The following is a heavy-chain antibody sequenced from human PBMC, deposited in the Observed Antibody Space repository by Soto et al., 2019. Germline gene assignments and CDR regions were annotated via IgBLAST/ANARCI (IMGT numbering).Heavy chain of an antibody. V-gene: IGHV5-51*01. CDR3: ARGGVTSRTFDY. D-gene: IGHD3-3*01. J-gene: IGHJ4*02. CDR1: GYSFTSYW. Sequence: GESLKISCKASGYSFTSYWIGWVRQMPGKGLEWMGIIYPDDSDTTYSPSFQGLVIISADKSTGTAYLQWSSLRASDTAMYYCARGGVTSRTFDYWGQGTLVTVSS. CDR2: IYPDDSDT.